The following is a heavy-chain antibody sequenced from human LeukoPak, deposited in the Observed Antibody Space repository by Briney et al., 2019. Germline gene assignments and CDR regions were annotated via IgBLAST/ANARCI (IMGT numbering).Heavy chain of an antibody. CDR1: GFTFSGFA. D-gene: IGHD6-6*01. CDR2: ISSSSSYI. CDR3: ARDEYDNWFDP. V-gene: IGHV3-21*01. J-gene: IGHJ5*02. Sequence: GGSLRLSCSASGFTFSGFAMGWVRQAPGKGLEWVSSISSSSSYIYYADSVKGRFTISRDNAKNSLYLQMNSLRAEDTAVYYCARDEYDNWFDPWGQGTLVTVSS.